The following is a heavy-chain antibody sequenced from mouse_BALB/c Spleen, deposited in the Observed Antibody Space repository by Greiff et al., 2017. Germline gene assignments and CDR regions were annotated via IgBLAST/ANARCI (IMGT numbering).Heavy chain of an antibody. CDR1: GYTFTDYN. CDR2: INPNNGGT. V-gene: IGHV1-18*01. Sequence: VQLQQSGPELVKPGASVKIPCKASGYTFTDYNMDWVKQSHGKSLEWIGDINPNNGGTIYNQKFKGKATLTVDKSSSTAYMELRSLTSEDTAVYYCARLLEGNNYAMDYWGQGTSVTVSS. CDR3: ARLLEGNNYAMDY. D-gene: IGHD2-1*01. J-gene: IGHJ4*01.